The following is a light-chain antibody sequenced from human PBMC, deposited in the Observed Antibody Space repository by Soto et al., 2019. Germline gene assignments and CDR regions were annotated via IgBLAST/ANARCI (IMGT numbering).Light chain of an antibody. CDR3: QQTYSNSLYT. V-gene: IGKV3-15*01. J-gene: IGKJ2*01. Sequence: EIVMTQSPATLSVSPGERASLSCRASQSVGSKLAWYQQKPGQAPRLLIYGASTRATGIPARFSGGGSGTEFTLSISSLQSEDFAVYYCQQTYSNSLYTFGQGTTLDIK. CDR2: GAS. CDR1: QSVGSK.